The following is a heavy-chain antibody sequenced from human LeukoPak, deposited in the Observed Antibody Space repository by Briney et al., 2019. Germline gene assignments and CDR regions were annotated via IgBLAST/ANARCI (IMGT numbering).Heavy chain of an antibody. D-gene: IGHD2-2*02. CDR1: GGSISSYY. CDR2: IYYSGST. V-gene: IGHV4-59*08. Sequence: SETLSLTCTVSGGSISSYYWSWIRQPPGKGLEWIGYIYYSGSTNYNPSLKSRVTISVDTSKNQFSLKLSSVTAADTAVYYCARHGDGGYCSSTSCYRPLDIWGQGTMVTVSS. J-gene: IGHJ3*02. CDR3: ARHGDGGYCSSTSCYRPLDI.